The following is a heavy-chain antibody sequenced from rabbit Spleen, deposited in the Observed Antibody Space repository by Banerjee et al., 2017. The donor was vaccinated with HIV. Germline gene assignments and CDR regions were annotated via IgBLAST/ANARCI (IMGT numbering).Heavy chain of an antibody. J-gene: IGHJ4*01. Sequence: QSLEESGGDLVKPGASLTLTCTASGFSFSSGYWMWWVRQAPGKGLEWIGIINTGSGSTYYASWAKGRFTISKPSSTTVTLQMTSLTAADTATYFCARDAAGREDFNLWGPGTLVTVS. D-gene: IGHD4-2*01. V-gene: IGHV1S40*01. CDR3: ARDAAGREDFNL. CDR2: INTGSGST. CDR1: GFSFSSGYW.